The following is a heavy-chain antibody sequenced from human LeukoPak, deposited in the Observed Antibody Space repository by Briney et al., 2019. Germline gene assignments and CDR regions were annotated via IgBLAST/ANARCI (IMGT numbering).Heavy chain of an antibody. D-gene: IGHD6-19*01. Sequence: ASVKVSCKASGYMLTDYYMHWVRQAPGQGLEWMGWINTKSGGTNYAQKFQGRVTMTRDTSINTGYMDLSGLRSDDTAVYFCARDLGEIAMAGMFSTQSHFDRWGQGTLVTVSS. J-gene: IGHJ4*02. CDR3: ARDLGEIAMAGMFSTQSHFDR. V-gene: IGHV1-2*02. CDR2: INTKSGGT. CDR1: GYMLTDYY.